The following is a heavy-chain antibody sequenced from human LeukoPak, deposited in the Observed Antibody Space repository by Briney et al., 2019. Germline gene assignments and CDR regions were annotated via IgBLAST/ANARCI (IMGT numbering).Heavy chain of an antibody. CDR3: VRDSREAYPDY. CDR2: IYYSGST. CDR1: GDSISDYY. D-gene: IGHD1-26*01. V-gene: IGHV4-59*01. Sequence: SETLSLTCTVSGDSISDYYWSWIRQPPGKGLEWIGYIYYSGSTNYNPSLKCRVTISVDTSKNQFSLKLSSVTAADTAVYYCVRDSREAYPDYWGQGTLVTVSS. J-gene: IGHJ4*02.